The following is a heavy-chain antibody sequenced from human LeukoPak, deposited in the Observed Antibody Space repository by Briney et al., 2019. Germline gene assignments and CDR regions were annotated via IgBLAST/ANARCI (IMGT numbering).Heavy chain of an antibody. CDR1: GFTIMNSA. V-gene: IGHV3-11*01. Sequence: GGSLRLSCAASGFTIMNSAMNWIRQAPGKGLEWVSSISISGSTIYYADSVKGRFTISRDNAKNSLYLQMNSLRAEDTAVYYCARSSDSSSLQYFQHWGQGTLVTVSS. J-gene: IGHJ1*01. CDR3: ARSSDSSSLQYFQH. CDR2: ISISGSTI. D-gene: IGHD6-6*01.